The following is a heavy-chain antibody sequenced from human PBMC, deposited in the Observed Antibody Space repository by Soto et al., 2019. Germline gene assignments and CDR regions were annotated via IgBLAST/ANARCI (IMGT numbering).Heavy chain of an antibody. D-gene: IGHD3-10*01. CDR2: IYYSGST. J-gene: IGHJ4*02. CDR3: ARDRSPGSFRGAIRQTDFDN. V-gene: IGHV4-59*01. CDR1: GGSISSYY. Sequence: SETLSLTCTVSGGSISSYYWSWIRQPPGKGLEWIGYIYYSGSTNYNPSLKSRVTISVDTSKNQFSLKLSSVTAADTAVYYCARDRSPGSFRGAIRQTDFDNWGQGTLVTVSS.